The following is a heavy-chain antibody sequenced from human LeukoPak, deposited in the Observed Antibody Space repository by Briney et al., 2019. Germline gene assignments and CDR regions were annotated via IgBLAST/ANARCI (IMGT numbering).Heavy chain of an antibody. V-gene: IGHV4-34*01. CDR2: INHSGST. CDR3: VSGSYSVAFDI. Sequence: SETLSLTCAVYGGSFSGYYWSWIRQPPGKGLEWIGEINHSGSTNYNPSLKSRVTISVDTSKNQFSLKLSSVTAADTAVYYCVSGSYSVAFDIRGQGTMVTVSS. D-gene: IGHD1-26*01. CDR1: GGSFSGYY. J-gene: IGHJ3*02.